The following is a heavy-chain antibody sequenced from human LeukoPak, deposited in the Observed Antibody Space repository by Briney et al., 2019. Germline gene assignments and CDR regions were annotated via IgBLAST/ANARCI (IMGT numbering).Heavy chain of an antibody. CDR1: GGSISSSSYY. D-gene: IGHD3-10*01. CDR2: IYYSGST. V-gene: IGHV4-39*01. J-gene: IGHJ4*02. Sequence: SETLSLTCTVSGGSISSSSYYWGWIRQPPGKGLEWIGSIYYSGSTYYNPSLKSRVTISVDTSKNQFSLKLSSVTAADTAVYYCASPVLLWFGGFDYWGQGTLVTVSS. CDR3: ASPVLLWFGGFDY.